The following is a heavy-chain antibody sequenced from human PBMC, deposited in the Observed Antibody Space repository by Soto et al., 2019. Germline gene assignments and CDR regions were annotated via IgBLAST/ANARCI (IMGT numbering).Heavy chain of an antibody. D-gene: IGHD2-15*01. Sequence: ASVKVSCKDSGYTFFSYIMHWVRQAPGQRLEWMGWINAGSGNTKYSQKFQGRVTITRDTSASTAYMELSSLRSEDTAVYYCARSLTQYCSGGTCYVYYGMDVWGQGTTVTVSS. V-gene: IGHV1-3*01. CDR3: ARSLTQYCSGGTCYVYYGMDV. CDR1: GYTFFSYI. CDR2: INAGSGNT. J-gene: IGHJ6*02.